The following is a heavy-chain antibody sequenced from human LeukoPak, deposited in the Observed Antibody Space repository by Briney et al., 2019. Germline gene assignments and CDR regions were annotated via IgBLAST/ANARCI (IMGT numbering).Heavy chain of an antibody. D-gene: IGHD1-26*01. V-gene: IGHV1-18*01. CDR3: ARGLGELRFNWFDP. CDR1: GGTFSSYA. Sequence: GASVKVSCKASGGTFSSYAISWVRQAPGQGLEWMGWISAYNGNTNYAQKLQGRVTMTTDTSTSTAYMELRSLRSDDTAVYYCARGLGELRFNWFDPWGQGTLVTVSS. CDR2: ISAYNGNT. J-gene: IGHJ5*02.